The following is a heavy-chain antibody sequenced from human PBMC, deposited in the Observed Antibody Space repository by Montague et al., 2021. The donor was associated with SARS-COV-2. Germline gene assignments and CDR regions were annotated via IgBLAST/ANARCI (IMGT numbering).Heavy chain of an antibody. Sequence: SETLSLTCTVSGYSITRSSYYWGWIRPPPGLGLEWIMSISHSRSTFSTPSHKGRATTSVATTKNQFSLKLTSVTAADTAVYYCARDLRITTPGSYWGQGTLVTVSS. CDR1: GYSITRSSYY. CDR2: ISHSRST. J-gene: IGHJ4*02. V-gene: IGHV4-39*02. CDR3: ARDLRITTPGSY. D-gene: IGHD6-13*01.